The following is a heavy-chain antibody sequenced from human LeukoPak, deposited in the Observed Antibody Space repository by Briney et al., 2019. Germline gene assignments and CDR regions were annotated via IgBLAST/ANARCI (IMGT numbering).Heavy chain of an antibody. CDR1: GFTFSSYA. J-gene: IGHJ4*02. CDR3: TRQSENFSMDY. D-gene: IGHD3-3*01. CDR2: ISSSGSTI. V-gene: IGHV3-48*04. Sequence: GGSLRLSCAASGFTFSSYAMSWVRQAPGKGLEWVSYISSSGSTIYYADSVKGRFTISRDNAKNTLYLQMNSLRAEDTAVYFCTRQSENFSMDYWGQGTLVTVSS.